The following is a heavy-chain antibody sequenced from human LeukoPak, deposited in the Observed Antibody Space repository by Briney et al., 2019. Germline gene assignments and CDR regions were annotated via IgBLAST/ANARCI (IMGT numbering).Heavy chain of an antibody. CDR1: GFTFSSYA. D-gene: IGHD6-19*01. J-gene: IGHJ4*02. V-gene: IGHV3-23*01. CDR3: AREASVALAYFDY. CDR2: ISGSGSNT. Sequence: GGSLRLSCAASGFTFSSYAMSWVRQAPGKGLEWVSAISGSGSNTYYADSVKGRFTISRDNAKNSLYLQMNSLRAEDTAVYYCAREASVALAYFDYWGQGTLVTVSS.